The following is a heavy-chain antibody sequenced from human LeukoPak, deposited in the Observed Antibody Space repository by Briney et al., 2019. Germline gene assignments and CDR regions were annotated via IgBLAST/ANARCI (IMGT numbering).Heavy chain of an antibody. J-gene: IGHJ1*01. V-gene: IGHV1-18*01. CDR2: ISAYNGNT. D-gene: IGHD6-19*01. CDR3: VREDYSSGWLVC. Sequence: GASVKVSCKASVYTFTSYGLSWGRQAPGQGLEWMGWISAYNGNTNYAQKLQGRVTMTTDTSTSTAYMGLRSLRSDDTAVYYWVREDYSSGWLVCRGQGTPVTVSS. CDR1: VYTFTSYG.